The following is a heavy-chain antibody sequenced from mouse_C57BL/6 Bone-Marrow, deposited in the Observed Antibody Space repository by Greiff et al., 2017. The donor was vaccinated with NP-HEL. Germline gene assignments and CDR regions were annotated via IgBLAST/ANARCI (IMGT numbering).Heavy chain of an antibody. Sequence: EVQGVESGGGLVKPGGSLKLSCAASGFTFSSYTMSWVRQTPEKRLEWVATISGGGGNTYYPDSVKGRFTISRDNAKNTLYLQMSSLRSEDTALYYCARWGLGFAYWGQGTLVTVSA. V-gene: IGHV5-9*01. D-gene: IGHD2-4*01. CDR2: ISGGGGNT. J-gene: IGHJ3*01. CDR3: ARWGLGFAY. CDR1: GFTFSSYT.